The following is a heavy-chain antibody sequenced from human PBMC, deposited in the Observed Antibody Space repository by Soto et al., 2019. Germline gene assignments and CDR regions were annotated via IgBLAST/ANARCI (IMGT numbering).Heavy chain of an antibody. CDR1: GFTFSSYG. J-gene: IGHJ3*02. CDR3: ARDGEAYCSGGSCPKNDAFDI. Sequence: GGSLRLSCAASGFTFSSYGMHWVRQAPGKGLEWVAVIWYDGSNKYYADSVKGRFTISRDNSKNTLYLQMNSLRAEDTAVYYCARDGEAYCSGGSCPKNDAFDIWGQGTMVTVSS. D-gene: IGHD2-15*01. CDR2: IWYDGSNK. V-gene: IGHV3-33*01.